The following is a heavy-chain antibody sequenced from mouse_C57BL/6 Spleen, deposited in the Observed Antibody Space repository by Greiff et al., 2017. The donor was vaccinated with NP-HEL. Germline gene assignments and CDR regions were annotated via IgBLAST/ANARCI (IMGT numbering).Heavy chain of an antibody. J-gene: IGHJ2*01. Sequence: EVQRKKYGQERVKPGASVKISFNSSLYTFTDYYMNWVNQSHGKSLEWIGDINPNNGGTSYNQKFKGKATLTVDKSSSTAYMELRSLTSEDSAVYYCAIGVSTFDYWGQGTTLTVSS. V-gene: IGHV1-26*01. CDR3: AIGVSTFDY. CDR2: INPNNGGT. CDR1: LYTFTDYY. D-gene: IGHD6-2*01.